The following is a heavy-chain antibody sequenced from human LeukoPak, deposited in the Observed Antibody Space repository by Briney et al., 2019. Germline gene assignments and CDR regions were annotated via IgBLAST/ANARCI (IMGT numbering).Heavy chain of an antibody. Sequence: SETLSLTCTVSGASISSRPYCWGWIRQPPGKGLEWLGRFYYSGSTYYKPSLKSRVTISVDTSKNQISLKLSSVTAADTAVYYCARLVVSSWYHEVLLGRDYWGQGTLVTVSS. CDR1: GASISSRPYC. V-gene: IGHV4-39*01. J-gene: IGHJ4*02. CDR2: FYYSGST. D-gene: IGHD6-13*01. CDR3: ARLVVSSWYHEVLLGRDY.